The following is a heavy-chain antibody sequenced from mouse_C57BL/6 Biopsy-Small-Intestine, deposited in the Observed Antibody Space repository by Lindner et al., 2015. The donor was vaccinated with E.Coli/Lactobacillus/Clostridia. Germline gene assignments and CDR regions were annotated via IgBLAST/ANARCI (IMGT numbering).Heavy chain of an antibody. CDR1: GYAFSSSW. Sequence: VQLQESGLXAGEAWGLSEDSCKASGYAFSSSWMNWVKQRPGKGLEWIGWIYPGDGDTYYIGKFKGKATLTADKSSSTAYMQLSSLTSEDSAVYFCARRVAARARDAMDYWGQGTSVTVSS. J-gene: IGHJ4*01. D-gene: IGHD3-1*01. V-gene: IGHV1-80*01. CDR2: IYPGDGDT. CDR3: ARRVAARARDAMDY.